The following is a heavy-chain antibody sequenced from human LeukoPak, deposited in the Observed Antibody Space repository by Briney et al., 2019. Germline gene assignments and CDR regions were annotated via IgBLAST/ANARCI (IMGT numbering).Heavy chain of an antibody. Sequence: GESLKISCKGSGYSFTSYWISWVRQMPGKGLEWMGRIDPSDSYTNYSPSFQGHVTISADKSISTAYLQWSSLKASDTAMYYCARHGANYGVYGWFDPWGQGTLVTVSS. J-gene: IGHJ5*02. CDR2: IDPSDSYT. CDR1: GYSFTSYW. CDR3: ARHGANYGVYGWFDP. D-gene: IGHD4-17*01. V-gene: IGHV5-10-1*01.